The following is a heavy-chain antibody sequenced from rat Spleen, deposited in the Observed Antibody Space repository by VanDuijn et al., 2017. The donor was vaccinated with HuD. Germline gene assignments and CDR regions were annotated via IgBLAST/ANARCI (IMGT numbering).Heavy chain of an antibody. J-gene: IGHJ2*01. Sequence: EVQLVESGGGLVQPGRSLKLSCAASGFTFSDYYMAWVRQAPKKGLEWVASISNDGGSTYYRDSVKGRFTISRANAEHTQYLQMDSLRSEDTATYYCARGYTLDYWGQGVMVTVSS. CDR3: ARGYTLDY. V-gene: IGHV5-7*01. CDR2: ISNDGGST. CDR1: GFTFSDYY. D-gene: IGHD1-11*01.